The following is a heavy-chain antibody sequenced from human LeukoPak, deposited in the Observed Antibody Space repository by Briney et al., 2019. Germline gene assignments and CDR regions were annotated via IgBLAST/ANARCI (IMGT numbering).Heavy chain of an antibody. V-gene: IGHV3-53*01. CDR1: GFTVSSNY. CDR3: ARLDRYFDWLPFHY. D-gene: IGHD3-9*01. Sequence: PGGSLRLSCAASGFTVSSNYMSWVRQAPGRGLEWVSVIYSGGSTYYADSVKGRFTISRDNSKNTLYLQMNSLRAEDTAVYYCARLDRYFDWLPFHYWGQGTLVTVSS. J-gene: IGHJ4*02. CDR2: IYSGGST.